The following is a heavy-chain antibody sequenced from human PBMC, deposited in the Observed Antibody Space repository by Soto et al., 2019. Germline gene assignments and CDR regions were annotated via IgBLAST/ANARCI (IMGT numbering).Heavy chain of an antibody. V-gene: IGHV4-59*01. CDR1: GGSISSYY. J-gene: IGHJ5*02. CDR2: IYYSGST. D-gene: IGHD6-13*01. Sequence: SETLSLTCTVSGGSISSYYWSWIRQPPGKGLEWIGYIYYSGSTNYNPSLKSRVTISVDTSKNQFSLKLSSVTAADTAVYYCARVVYSSSWYEFQFDPWGQGTLVTVSS. CDR3: ARVVYSSSWYEFQFDP.